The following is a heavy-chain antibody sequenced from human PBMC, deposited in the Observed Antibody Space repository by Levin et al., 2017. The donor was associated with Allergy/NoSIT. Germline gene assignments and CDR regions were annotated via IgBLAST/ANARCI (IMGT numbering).Heavy chain of an antibody. V-gene: IGHV4-34*01. CDR1: GGSFSGYY. J-gene: IGHJ4*02. D-gene: IGHD5-12*01. CDR2: INHSGST. Sequence: PSETLSLTCAVYGGSFSGYYWSWIRQPPGKGLEWIGEINHSGSTTYNPSLESRVTISVDTSKNQFSLKLSSVTAADTAVYFCARGYRPATIRPHYFDYWGQGTLVTVSS. CDR3: ARGYRPATIRPHYFDY.